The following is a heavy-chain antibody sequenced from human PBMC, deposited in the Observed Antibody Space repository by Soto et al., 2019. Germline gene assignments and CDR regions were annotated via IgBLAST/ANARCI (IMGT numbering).Heavy chain of an antibody. J-gene: IGHJ4*02. D-gene: IGHD3-22*01. Sequence: QVQLVQSGAEVKKPGSSMKVSCKASGSTFSSYAISWVRQAPGQGLERMGGIIPIFGTADYAQKFQGRVTITADESTSTGNMELSSLRSEDTAVYYCASHYDSSGYYYRGLDYWGQGTLVTVSS. CDR1: GSTFSSYA. V-gene: IGHV1-69*12. CDR3: ASHYDSSGYYYRGLDY. CDR2: IIPIFGTA.